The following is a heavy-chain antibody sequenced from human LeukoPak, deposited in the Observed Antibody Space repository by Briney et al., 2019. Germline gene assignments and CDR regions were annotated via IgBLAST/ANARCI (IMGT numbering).Heavy chain of an antibody. V-gene: IGHV1-69*06. D-gene: IGHD6-19*01. CDR3: ASRAIAVGGTTDYYYYYMDV. CDR2: IIPIFGTA. J-gene: IGHJ6*03. CDR1: GFTFSSYA. Sequence: GGSLRLSCAASGFTFSSYAISWVRQAPGQGLEWMGGIIPIFGTANYAQKFQGRVTITADKSTSTAYMELSSLRSEDTAVYYCASRAIAVGGTTDYYYYYMDVWGKGTTVTVSS.